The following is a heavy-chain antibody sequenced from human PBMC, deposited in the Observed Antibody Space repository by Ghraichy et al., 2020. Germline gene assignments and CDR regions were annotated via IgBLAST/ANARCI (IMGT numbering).Heavy chain of an antibody. V-gene: IGHV3-23*01. CDR2: ISGSGGST. Sequence: GGSLRLSCAASGFTFSSYAMSWVRQAPGKGLEWVSAISGSGGSTYYADSVKGRFTISRDNSKNTLYLQMNSLRAEDTAVYYCAKGGLRYFDWSYYFDYWGQGTLVTVSS. CDR3: AKGGLRYFDWSYYFDY. J-gene: IGHJ4*02. D-gene: IGHD3-9*01. CDR1: GFTFSSYA.